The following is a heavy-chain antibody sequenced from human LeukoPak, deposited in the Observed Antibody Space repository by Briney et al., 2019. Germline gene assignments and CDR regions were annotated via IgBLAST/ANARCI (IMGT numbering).Heavy chain of an antibody. CDR2: ISSSGNTI. Sequence: GGSLRLSCAASGFTFSSYEMNWVRQAPGKGLEWVSYISSSGNTIYYADSVKGRFTISRDDAKSSLYLQMNSLRAEDTAVYYCAREGLLWFGELLSSGFDYWGQGTLVTVSS. D-gene: IGHD3-10*01. V-gene: IGHV3-48*03. J-gene: IGHJ4*02. CDR3: AREGLLWFGELLSSGFDY. CDR1: GFTFSSYE.